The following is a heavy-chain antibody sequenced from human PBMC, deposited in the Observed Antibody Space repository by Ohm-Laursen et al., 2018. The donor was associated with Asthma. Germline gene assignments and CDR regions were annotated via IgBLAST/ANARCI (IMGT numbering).Heavy chain of an antibody. V-gene: IGHV3-7*03. J-gene: IGHJ4*02. CDR2: IKEDGSDK. D-gene: IGHD3-10*01. CDR1: GFTFSSHW. Sequence: SLRLSCSASGFTFSSHWMSWVRQAPGKGLEWLANIKEDGSDKHYVDSVRGRFTISGDNSKNTLYLQMNSLRAEDTALYYCAKATTSGQLLNDYWGQGTLVTVSS. CDR3: AKATTSGQLLNDY.